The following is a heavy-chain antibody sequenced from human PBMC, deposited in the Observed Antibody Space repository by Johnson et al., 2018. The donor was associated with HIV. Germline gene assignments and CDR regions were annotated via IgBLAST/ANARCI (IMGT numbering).Heavy chain of an antibody. D-gene: IGHD1-26*01. CDR1: GFTFDDYG. J-gene: IGHJ3*02. Sequence: VQLVESGGGLVQPGRSLRLSCAASGFTFDDYGLSWVRQAPGKGLEWVSGMNWNGGSTGYADSVKGRCTISRDNAKNSLYLQMNRLRAEDTALYYCARGRPWGWELRRDAFDIWGQGTMVTVSS. CDR3: ARGRPWGWELRRDAFDI. V-gene: IGHV3-20*04. CDR2: MNWNGGST.